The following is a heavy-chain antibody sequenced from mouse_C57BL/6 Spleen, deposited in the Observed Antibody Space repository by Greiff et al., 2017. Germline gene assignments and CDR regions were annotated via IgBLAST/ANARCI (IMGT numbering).Heavy chain of an antibody. CDR1: GFTFSDYY. J-gene: IGHJ4*01. Sequence: DVQLVESEGGLVQPGSSMKLSCTASGFTFSDYYMAWVRQVPEKGLEWVANINYDGSSTYYLDSLKSRFIISRDNAKNILYLQMSSLKSEDTATYYCARGYDYDYAMDYWGQGTSVTVSS. V-gene: IGHV5-16*01. CDR3: ARGYDYDYAMDY. CDR2: INYDGSST. D-gene: IGHD2-4*01.